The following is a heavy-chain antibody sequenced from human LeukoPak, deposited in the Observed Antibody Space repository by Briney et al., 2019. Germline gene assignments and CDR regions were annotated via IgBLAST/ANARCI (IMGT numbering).Heavy chain of an antibody. J-gene: IGHJ4*02. Sequence: GGSLRLSCAASGFTFSSYVMHWVRQAPGKGLEWVALISYDGSNKYYADSVKGRFTISRDNSMNTLYLQVNSLRTEDTAVYYCASKWYCGGDCYYQIDYWGQGTLVTVSS. V-gene: IGHV3-30*03. CDR2: ISYDGSNK. CDR3: ASKWYCGGDCYYQIDY. D-gene: IGHD2-21*02. CDR1: GFTFSSYV.